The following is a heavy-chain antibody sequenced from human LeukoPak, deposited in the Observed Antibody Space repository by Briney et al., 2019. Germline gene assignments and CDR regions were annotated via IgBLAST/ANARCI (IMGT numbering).Heavy chain of an antibody. D-gene: IGHD3-10*01. CDR1: GFTFSYYT. Sequence: GGSLRLSCAASGFTFSYYTMHWVRQAPGKGLEWVVLISYDGNNKFYADSVKGRFTISRDNSKNTLNLQMNSLRAEDTAVYYCAKSYYYGSGDYSLTAFDIWGQGTMATVSS. V-gene: IGHV3-30*18. CDR3: AKSYYYGSGDYSLTAFDI. J-gene: IGHJ3*02. CDR2: ISYDGNNK.